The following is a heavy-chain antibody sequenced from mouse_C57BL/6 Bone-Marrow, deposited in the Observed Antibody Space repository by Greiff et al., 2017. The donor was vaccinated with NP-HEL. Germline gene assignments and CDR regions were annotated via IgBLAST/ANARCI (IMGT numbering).Heavy chain of an antibody. D-gene: IGHD2-10*01. V-gene: IGHV1-61*01. J-gene: IGHJ3*01. CDR1: GYTFPSYG. CDR3: AAYYAKFAY. CDR2: IYPSDSET. Sequence: QVQLQQPGAELVRPGSSVKLSCKASGYTFPSYGMDWVKRRPGQGLEWIGNIYPSDSETHYNQQFKDKATLTVDKSSSTAYMQLSSLTSEDSAVYYCAAYYAKFAYWGQGTLVTVSA.